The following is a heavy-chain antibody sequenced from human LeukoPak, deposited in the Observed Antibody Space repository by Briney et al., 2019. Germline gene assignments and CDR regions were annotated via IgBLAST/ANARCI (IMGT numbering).Heavy chain of an antibody. J-gene: IGHJ4*02. CDR1: GGSFSGYY. Sequence: SETLSLTCAVYGGSFSGYYWSWIRQPPGKGLEWIGEINHSGSTNYNPSLKSRVTISVDTSKNQFSLKLSSVTAADTAVYYCARSSSGYYNFDYWGQGTLVTVSS. CDR2: INHSGST. CDR3: ARSSSGYYNFDY. V-gene: IGHV4-34*01. D-gene: IGHD3-22*01.